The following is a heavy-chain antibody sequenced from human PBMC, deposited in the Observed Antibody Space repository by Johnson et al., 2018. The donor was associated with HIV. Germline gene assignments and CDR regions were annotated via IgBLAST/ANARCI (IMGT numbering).Heavy chain of an antibody. CDR1: GFSVSASY. V-gene: IGHV3-66*01. CDR3: ARERDDSSGYCYHDAFDI. J-gene: IGHJ3*02. CDR2: IYRGGAT. Sequence: VQLVESGGGLVQPGGSLRLSCAASGFSVSASYMSWLRQAPGKALEWVSVIYRGGATYYAASVQGRFTISRDNSKNTLYLQMNSLRAEDTAVYYCARERDDSSGYCYHDAFDIWGQGTMVTVSS. D-gene: IGHD3-22*01.